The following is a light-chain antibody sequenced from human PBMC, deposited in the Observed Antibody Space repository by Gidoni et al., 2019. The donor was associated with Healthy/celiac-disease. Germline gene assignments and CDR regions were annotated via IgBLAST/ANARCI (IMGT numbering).Light chain of an antibody. CDR3: SSYTSSSTLGV. Sequence: QSALTQPAPVSGSPGQSITISCTGTSSDVGGYNYVSWYQQHPGKAPKLMIYYVSNRTSGVSNRFSGSKSGNTASLTISGLQAEDEADYYCSSYTSSSTLGVFGGGTKLTVL. J-gene: IGLJ2*01. V-gene: IGLV2-14*01. CDR2: YVS. CDR1: SSDVGGYNY.